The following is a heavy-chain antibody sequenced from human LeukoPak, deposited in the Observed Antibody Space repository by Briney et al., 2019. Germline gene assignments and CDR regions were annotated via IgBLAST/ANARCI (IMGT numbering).Heavy chain of an antibody. J-gene: IGHJ5*02. Sequence: GRSLRLSCAASGFTFSSYGMHWVRQAPGMGLEWVAVIWYDGSNKYYADSVKGRFTISRDNSKNTLYLQMNSLRAEDTAVYYCARDRGSNWFDPWGQGTLVTVSS. D-gene: IGHD5-12*01. V-gene: IGHV3-33*01. CDR1: GFTFSSYG. CDR3: ARDRGSNWFDP. CDR2: IWYDGSNK.